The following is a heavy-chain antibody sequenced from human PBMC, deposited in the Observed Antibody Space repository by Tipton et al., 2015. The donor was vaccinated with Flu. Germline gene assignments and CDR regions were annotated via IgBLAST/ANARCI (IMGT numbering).Heavy chain of an antibody. Sequence: SLRLSCAASGFTVSSYEMNWVRQAPGKGLEWVSYISGSGFSIYYADSVKGRFTISRDNARNSLYLQMNSLRAEDTALYYCARDLRGDSDFWGQGTLVTVSS. CDR2: ISGSGFSI. V-gene: IGHV3-48*03. CDR1: GFTVSSYE. CDR3: ARDLRGDSDF. J-gene: IGHJ4*02. D-gene: IGHD2-21*02.